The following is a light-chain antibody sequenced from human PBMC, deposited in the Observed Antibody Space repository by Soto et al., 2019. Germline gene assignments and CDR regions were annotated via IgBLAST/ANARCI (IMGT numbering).Light chain of an antibody. J-gene: IGKJ1*01. Sequence: QMTHSPSSLSASVLERIIMTFLASRDVGSDVSWYQQKPGQAPKLLIYAASNLYTGVPSRFSGSRSGTEFTLTINSLHPEDFATYYCLQVYNFPRTFGQGTKVDIK. CDR3: LQVYNFPRT. V-gene: IGKV1-6*01. CDR2: AAS. CDR1: RDVGSD.